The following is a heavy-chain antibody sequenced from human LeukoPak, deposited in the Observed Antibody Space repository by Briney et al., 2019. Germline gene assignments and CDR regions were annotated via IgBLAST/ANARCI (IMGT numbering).Heavy chain of an antibody. D-gene: IGHD4-17*01. CDR3: ARDNYDYGDYGSYYGMDV. CDR2: ISSSSSYI. CDR1: GFTFSSYS. J-gene: IGHJ6*02. Sequence: GGSLRLSCAASGFTFSSYSMNWVRQAPGKGLEWVSSISSSSSYIYYADSVKGRFTISRDNARNSLYLQMNSLRAEDTAVYYCARDNYDYGDYGSYYGMDVWGQGTTVTVSS. V-gene: IGHV3-21*01.